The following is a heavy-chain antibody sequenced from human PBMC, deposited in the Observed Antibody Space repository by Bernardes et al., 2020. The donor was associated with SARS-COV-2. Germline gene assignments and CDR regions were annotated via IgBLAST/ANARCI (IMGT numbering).Heavy chain of an antibody. CDR1: GFTFSSYC. Sequence: GGSLRLSCAASGFTFSSYCMHWVRQAPGKGLAWVAGISYDGSNEYYADSLKGRFTISRDNSKNTLFLLMNSLRAEDTAVYYCAKDAEYDSSGYSQHWGQGSLVTV. D-gene: IGHD3-22*01. CDR3: AKDAEYDSSGYSQH. V-gene: IGHV3-30*18. J-gene: IGHJ1*01. CDR2: ISYDGSNE.